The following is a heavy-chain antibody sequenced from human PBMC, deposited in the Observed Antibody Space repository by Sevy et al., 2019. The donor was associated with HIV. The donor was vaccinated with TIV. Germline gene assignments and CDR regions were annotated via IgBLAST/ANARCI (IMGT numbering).Heavy chain of an antibody. CDR3: ACRYSACDYAFDY. J-gene: IGHJ4*02. D-gene: IGHD5-12*01. CDR1: GFSLRTSGVG. Sequence: SGPTLVNPTQTLTLTCTFSGFSLRTSGVGVGYIRQPPGKALEWLAVLYWDDDKRNSPSLKSRLTITKDTSKNKVVLNLTIMDPGDTAKYFCACRYSACDYAFDYWGQGTLVTVSS. CDR2: LYWDDDK. V-gene: IGHV2-5*02.